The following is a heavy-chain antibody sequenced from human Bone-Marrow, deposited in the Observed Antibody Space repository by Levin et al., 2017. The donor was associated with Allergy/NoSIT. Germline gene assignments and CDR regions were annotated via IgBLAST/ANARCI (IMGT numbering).Heavy chain of an antibody. V-gene: IGHV3-23*01. CDR1: GFTFSNSA. D-gene: IGHD1-1*01. J-gene: IGHJ4*02. CDR2: LSKTGATT. CDR3: AKGDWNAN. Sequence: LSLTCAASGFTFSNSAMSWVRQAPGKGLEWVSTLSKTGATTYYADSVKGRFTISRDNSKSTLSLQMDSLRADDTAVYYCAKGDWNANWGQGTLVTVSS.